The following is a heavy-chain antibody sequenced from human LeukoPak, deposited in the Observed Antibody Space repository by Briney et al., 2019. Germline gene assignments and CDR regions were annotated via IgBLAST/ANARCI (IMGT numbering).Heavy chain of an antibody. CDR2: ISYDGSNK. CDR1: GFTFSSYG. J-gene: IGHJ3*02. D-gene: IGHD3-10*01. CDR3: AKALFGESDAFDI. V-gene: IGHV3-30*18. Sequence: PGGSLRLSCAASGFTFSSYGMHWVRQAPGKGLEWVAVISYDGSNKYYADSVKGRFTIYRDNSKNTLYLQMNSLRAVDTAVYYCAKALFGESDAFDIWGQGTMVTVSS.